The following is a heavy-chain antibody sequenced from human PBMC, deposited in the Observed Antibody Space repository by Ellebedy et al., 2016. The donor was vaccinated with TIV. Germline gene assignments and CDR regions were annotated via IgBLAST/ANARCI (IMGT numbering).Heavy chain of an antibody. CDR1: GGTFANYP. Sequence: ASVKVSCKASGGTFANYPISWVRQAPGQGLEWVGRVIPKFDVRDSAQGFQGRLTVTADESTSTAYMELSSLRSDDSAVYYCVRMPLPWFGDLDSWGQGTLVTVSS. D-gene: IGHD3-10*01. J-gene: IGHJ4*02. V-gene: IGHV1-69*13. CDR3: VRMPLPWFGDLDS. CDR2: VIPKFDVR.